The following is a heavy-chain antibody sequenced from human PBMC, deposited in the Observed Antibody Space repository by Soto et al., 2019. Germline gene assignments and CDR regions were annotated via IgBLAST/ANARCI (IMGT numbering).Heavy chain of an antibody. J-gene: IGHJ4*02. D-gene: IGHD5-18*01. CDR2: ITGTGDST. CDR1: GFTFSTYA. CDR3: VRSKGGYSYGTPFDY. Sequence: GGSLRLSCEASGFTFSTYAMSWVRQAPGKGLEWVSSITGTGDSTSYADSVKGRFTTSRDNAKNSLYLQMNSLRPEDTALYYCVRSKGGYSYGTPFDYWGQGTLVTVSS. V-gene: IGHV3-23*01.